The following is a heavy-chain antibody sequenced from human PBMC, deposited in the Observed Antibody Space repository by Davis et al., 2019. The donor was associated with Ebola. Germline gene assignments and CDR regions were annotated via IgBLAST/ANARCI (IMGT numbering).Heavy chain of an antibody. Sequence: PGGSLRLSCVGSGFPFSDYWMHWVRQAPGKGLMWASRMNPDGTRIDYADSVKGRFTISRDNAKNTLYLQMNSLRGEDTAFYYCTTDWEGSNSDWGQGTLVTVSS. J-gene: IGHJ4*02. CDR3: TTDWEGSNSD. D-gene: IGHD1-26*01. CDR2: MNPDGTRI. V-gene: IGHV3-74*01. CDR1: GFPFSDYW.